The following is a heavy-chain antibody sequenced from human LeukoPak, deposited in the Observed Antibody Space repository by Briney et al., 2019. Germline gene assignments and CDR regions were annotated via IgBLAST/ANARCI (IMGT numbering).Heavy chain of an antibody. CDR1: GFTFSSYE. CDR2: ISSSGSTI. D-gene: IGHD1-1*01. CDR3: ARDRVRYYYYYGMDV. V-gene: IGHV3-48*03. J-gene: IGHJ6*02. Sequence: GGSLRLSCAASGFTFSSYEMNWVRQAPGKGLEWVSYISSSGSTIYYADSVKGRFTISRDDAKNSLYLQMNSLRAEDTAVYYCARDRVRYYYYYGMDVWGQGTTVTVSS.